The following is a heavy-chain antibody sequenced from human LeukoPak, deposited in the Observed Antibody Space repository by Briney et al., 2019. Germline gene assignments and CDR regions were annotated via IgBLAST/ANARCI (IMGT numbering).Heavy chain of an antibody. V-gene: IGHV4-34*01. CDR1: GGSFSGYY. J-gene: IGHJ5*02. Sequence: SETLSLTCAVYGGSFSGYYWSWIRQPPGKGLEWIGEINHSGSTNYNPSLKSRVTISVDTSKNQFSLKLSSATAADTAVYYCARGGYYDSSGYYQWNWFDPWGQGTLVTVSS. CDR2: INHSGST. CDR3: ARGGYYDSSGYYQWNWFDP. D-gene: IGHD3-22*01.